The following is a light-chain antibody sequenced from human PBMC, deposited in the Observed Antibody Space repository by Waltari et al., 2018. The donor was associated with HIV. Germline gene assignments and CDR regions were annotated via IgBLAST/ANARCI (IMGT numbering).Light chain of an antibody. CDR2: DAS. CDR3: QERYSWPRT. V-gene: IGKV3-11*01. J-gene: IGKJ1*01. CDR1: QSVGTY. Sequence: EIVLTQSPATLSLSPVELATLSCRSSQSVGTYLGWYQHKPGQATRLIIYDASNRVTDSPGRFSGSGSGTDFTLTISSLEPEDFAVYYCQERYSWPRTFGQGTKVEI.